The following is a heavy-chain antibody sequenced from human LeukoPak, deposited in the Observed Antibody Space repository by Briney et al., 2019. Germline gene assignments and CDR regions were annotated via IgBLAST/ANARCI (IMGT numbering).Heavy chain of an antibody. CDR3: AREFGSVLRYFDRSRGYGMYV. CDR2: MNPNSGNT. D-gene: IGHD3-9*01. Sequence: ASVNVSCKSSGYTFTSYDINWVRQAPGQGLEWMGWMNPNSGNTGYAQKFQGRVTMTRNTSISTAYMELRSLRSEDTAAYYCAREFGSVLRYFDRSRGYGMYVWGQETTVTVSS. V-gene: IGHV1-8*01. CDR1: GYTFTSYD. J-gene: IGHJ6*02.